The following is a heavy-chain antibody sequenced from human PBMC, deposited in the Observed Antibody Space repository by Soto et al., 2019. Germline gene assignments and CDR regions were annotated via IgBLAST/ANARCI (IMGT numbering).Heavy chain of an antibody. Sequence: SETLSLTCAVSGYSISSGYYWGWIRQPPGKGLEWIGSIYHSGSTYYNPSLKSRVTISVDTSKNQFSLKLSSVTAADTAVYYCERDRKAPSYYYGMDVWGQGTTVTVSS. CDR1: GYSISSGYY. J-gene: IGHJ6*02. CDR3: ERDRKAPSYYYGMDV. V-gene: IGHV4-38-2*02. CDR2: IYHSGST.